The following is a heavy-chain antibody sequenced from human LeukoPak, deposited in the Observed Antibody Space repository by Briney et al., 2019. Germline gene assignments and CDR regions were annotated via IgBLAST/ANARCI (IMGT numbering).Heavy chain of an antibody. CDR1: GYTFTSYA. V-gene: IGHV1-3*01. D-gene: IGHD1-26*01. Sequence: RASVKVSCKASGYTFTSYAMHWVRRAPGQRLEWMGWINAGNGNTKYSQKFQGRVTITRDTSASTAYMELSSLRAEDTAVYYCARDGVGATTPVIDDAFDIWGQGTMVTVSS. CDR3: ARDGVGATTPVIDDAFDI. J-gene: IGHJ3*02. CDR2: INAGNGNT.